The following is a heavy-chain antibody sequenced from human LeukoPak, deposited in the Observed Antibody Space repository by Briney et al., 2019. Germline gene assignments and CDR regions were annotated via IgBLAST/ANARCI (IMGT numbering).Heavy chain of an antibody. D-gene: IGHD3-10*01. CDR1: GYTFTSYG. CDR2: TSAYNGNT. V-gene: IGHV1-18*01. J-gene: IGHJ6*02. Sequence: ASVKVSCKASGYTFTSYGISWVRQAPGQGLEWMGWTSAYNGNTNYAQKLQGRVTMTTDTSTSTAYMELRSLRSDDTAVYYCARGAATGYYYYGMDVWGQGTTVTVSS. CDR3: ARGAATGYYYYGMDV.